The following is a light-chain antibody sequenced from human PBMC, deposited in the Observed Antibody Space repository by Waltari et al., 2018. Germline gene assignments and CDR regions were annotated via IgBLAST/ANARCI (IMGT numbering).Light chain of an antibody. CDR2: LGS. Sequence: VMTQSPLSLPVTPGEPASISCRSSQSLLHSNGYNYLDWYLQKPGQSPQLLIYLGSNRASGVPDRFSGSGSGTDFTLKISRVEAEDVGVYYCMQALQTPYTFGQGTKLEIK. J-gene: IGKJ2*01. CDR1: QSLLHSNGYNY. V-gene: IGKV2-28*01. CDR3: MQALQTPYT.